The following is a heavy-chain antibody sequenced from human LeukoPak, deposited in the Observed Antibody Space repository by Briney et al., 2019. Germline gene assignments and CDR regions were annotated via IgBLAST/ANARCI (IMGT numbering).Heavy chain of an antibody. Sequence: GGSLRLSCTTSGFTFGGYAMHWVRQAPGKGLEWVSRIHWNSGGIAYANSVKGRFTISRDNAKNSLYLQMDSLSPEDTALYYCSKDLTSYCTDAVCGFHVWGQGTMVIVSS. J-gene: IGHJ3*01. V-gene: IGHV3-9*01. D-gene: IGHD2-8*01. CDR2: IHWNSGGI. CDR1: GFTFGGYA. CDR3: SKDLTSYCTDAVCGFHV.